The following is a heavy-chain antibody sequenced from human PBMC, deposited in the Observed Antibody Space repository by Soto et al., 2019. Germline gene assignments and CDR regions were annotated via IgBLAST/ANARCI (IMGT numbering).Heavy chain of an antibody. J-gene: IGHJ4*02. CDR2: MEPSTGRT. CDR3: ARGVSAGVDY. CDR1: GYSFTSLD. Sequence: QVQLVQSGAEVREPGASVKVSCKASGYSFTSLDINWVRQTAGQGLEWMGWMEPSTGRTGYAQKFQGRVTMPRDTSISTAYMELTTLASDATAFYYCARGVSAGVDYWGQGTLVTVSS. V-gene: IGHV1-8*01. D-gene: IGHD1-26*01.